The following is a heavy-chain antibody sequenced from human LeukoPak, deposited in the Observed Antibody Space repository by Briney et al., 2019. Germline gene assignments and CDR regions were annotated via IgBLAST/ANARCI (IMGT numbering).Heavy chain of an antibody. CDR3: VRSGGYCSTITCHVDYFDL. D-gene: IGHD2-2*01. J-gene: IGHJ2*01. V-gene: IGHV4-39*01. CDR2: IYSSGST. CDR1: GGSTSSTSYY. Sequence: SETLSLTCIVSGGSTSSTSYYWGWIRQPPGKDLEWIGSIYSSGSTYYNPSLKSRVTISIDTSKNQFSLKLSSVTAADTAVYYCVRSGGYCSTITCHVDYFDLWGRGTLVTVSS.